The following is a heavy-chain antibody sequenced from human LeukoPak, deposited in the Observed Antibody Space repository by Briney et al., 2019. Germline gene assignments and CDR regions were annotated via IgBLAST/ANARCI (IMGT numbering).Heavy chain of an antibody. CDR3: TRDRSRAEDD. J-gene: IGHJ4*02. V-gene: IGHV3-7*01. CDR2: INQGGSDK. Sequence: GGSLRLSCAASVFTFSGHWMSWVGQAPGKGLEWVANINQGGSDKYYVDSVKGRFTISRDSANNLLYLQMNSLRGEDTAVYYCTRDRSRAEDDWGQGTLVTVSS. D-gene: IGHD1-14*01. CDR1: VFTFSGHW.